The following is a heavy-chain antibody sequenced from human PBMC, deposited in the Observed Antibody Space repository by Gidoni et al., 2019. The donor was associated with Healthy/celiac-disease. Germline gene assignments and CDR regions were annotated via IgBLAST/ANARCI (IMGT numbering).Heavy chain of an antibody. Sequence: EVQLVESGGGLVQPGRSLRLSCAASGFTFYAYAMHWVRQAPGKGLEWVSGMSWNSGSRGYADSVKGRFTISRDNAKNSLYLQMNSLRAEDTALYYCAKDIYEEYYYDSSGQCDYWAREPWSPSP. CDR1: GFTFYAYA. V-gene: IGHV3-9*01. D-gene: IGHD3-22*01. J-gene: IGHJ4*02. CDR2: MSWNSGSR. CDR3: AKDIYEEYYYDSSGQCDY.